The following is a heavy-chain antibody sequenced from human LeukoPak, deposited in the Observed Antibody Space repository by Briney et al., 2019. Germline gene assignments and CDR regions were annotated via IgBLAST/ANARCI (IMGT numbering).Heavy chain of an antibody. J-gene: IGHJ6*03. V-gene: IGHV4-34*01. D-gene: IGHD3-22*01. Sequence: PSETLSLTCAVYGGSFSGYYWSWIRQPPGKGLEWIGEINHSGSTNYNPSLKGRVTISVDTSKNQFSLKLSSVTAADTAVYYCARHALEYYYDSSGYYYYYYYYMDVWGKGTTVTVSS. CDR2: INHSGST. CDR3: ARHALEYYYDSSGYYYYYYYYMDV. CDR1: GGSFSGYY.